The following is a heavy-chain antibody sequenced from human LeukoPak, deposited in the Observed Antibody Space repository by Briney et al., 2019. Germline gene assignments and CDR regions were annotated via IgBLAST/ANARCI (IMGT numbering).Heavy chain of an antibody. D-gene: IGHD4-17*01. CDR1: GFTFSSYA. V-gene: IGHV3-23*01. Sequence: GGSLRLSCAASGFTFSSYAMSWVRQAPGKGLEWVSVISGSGGSTYYADSVKGRFTISRDNSKNTLSLQMNSLRAEDTALYFCAKDHIGGDYEPVPFDIWGQGTLVTVSS. CDR2: ISGSGGST. CDR3: AKDHIGGDYEPVPFDI. J-gene: IGHJ3*02.